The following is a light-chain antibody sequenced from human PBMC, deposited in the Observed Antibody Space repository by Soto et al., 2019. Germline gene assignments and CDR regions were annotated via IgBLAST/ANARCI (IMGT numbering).Light chain of an antibody. CDR3: QQYDNWRT. J-gene: IGKJ1*01. Sequence: EIVLTQSPGTLSLSPGERATLSCRASQSVSSSYLAWYQQKPGQAPRLLIYDASTRATGIPARISGSRSGTEFTLTISSLQSEDFAVYYCQQYDNWRTFGQGTKVDIK. V-gene: IGKV3-15*01. CDR1: QSVSSSY. CDR2: DAS.